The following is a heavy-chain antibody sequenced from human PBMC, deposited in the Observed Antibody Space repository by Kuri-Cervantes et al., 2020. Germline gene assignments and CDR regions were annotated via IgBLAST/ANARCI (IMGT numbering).Heavy chain of an antibody. CDR2: INAGNGNT. D-gene: IGHD3-22*01. J-gene: IGHJ6*02. V-gene: IGHV1-3*01. CDR1: GYTFTSYA. CDR3: ARDGARDSSPHGYYYYYGMDV. Sequence: GGSLRLSCKASGYTFTSYAMHWVRQAPGQRLEWMGWINAGNGNTKYSQKFQGRVTITRDTSASTAYMELSSLRSEDTAVYYCARDGARDSSPHGYYYYYGMDVWGQGTTVTVSS.